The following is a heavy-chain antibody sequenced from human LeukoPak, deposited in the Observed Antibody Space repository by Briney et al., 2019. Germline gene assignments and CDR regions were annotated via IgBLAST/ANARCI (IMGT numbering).Heavy chain of an antibody. CDR3: AKKLRRPAYYYYMDV. CDR2: ISSSSSYI. J-gene: IGHJ6*03. D-gene: IGHD1-7*01. Sequence: GGSLRLSCAASGFTFSSYSMNWVRQAPGKGLEWVSSISSSSSYIYYADSVKGRFTISRDNAKNSLYLQMNSPRAEDTAVYYCAKKLRRPAYYYYMDVWGKGTTVTVSS. CDR1: GFTFSSYS. V-gene: IGHV3-21*01.